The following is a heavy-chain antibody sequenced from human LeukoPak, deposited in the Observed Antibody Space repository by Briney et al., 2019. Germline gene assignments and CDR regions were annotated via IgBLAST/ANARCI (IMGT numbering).Heavy chain of an antibody. V-gene: IGHV1-69*13. CDR1: GGTFSSYA. J-gene: IGHJ5*02. CDR2: IIPIFGTA. CDR3: ARANPDWFDP. Sequence: ASVKVSCKAPGGTFSSYAISWVRQAPGQGLEWMGGIIPIFGTANYAQKFQGRVTITADESTSTAYMELSSLRSEDTAVYYCARANPDWFDPWGQGTLVTVSS.